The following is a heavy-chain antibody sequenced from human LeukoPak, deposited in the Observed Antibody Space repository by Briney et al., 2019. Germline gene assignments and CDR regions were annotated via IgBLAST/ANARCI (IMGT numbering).Heavy chain of an antibody. CDR1: GFTFRSNW. V-gene: IGHV3-7*01. J-gene: IGHJ4*02. Sequence: GGSPRLSCAASGFTFRSNWMNWVRQAPGKGLEWVAHVQPDGSAKIYADSVKGRFTISRDNAKDSVYLQMNSLRVEDTAVYYCAKDIQEYSSGWYVDYWGQGTLVTVSS. CDR3: AKDIQEYSSGWYVDY. D-gene: IGHD6-19*01. CDR2: VQPDGSAK.